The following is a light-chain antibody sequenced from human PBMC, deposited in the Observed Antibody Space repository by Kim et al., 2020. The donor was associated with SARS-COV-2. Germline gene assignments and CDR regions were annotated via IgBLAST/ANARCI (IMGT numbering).Light chain of an antibody. CDR3: QKYDTHPWT. V-gene: IGKV1-27*01. J-gene: IGKJ1*01. CDR1: QDIANS. CDR2: SAS. Sequence: DITMTQSPSSLSASVGDGVTISCRASQDIANSLAWYQQKPGSVPKLLIYSASTLQSGVPPRFRASGSGTDFTLTITSLQTEDGATYYRQKYDTHPWTFGQGTKVDIK.